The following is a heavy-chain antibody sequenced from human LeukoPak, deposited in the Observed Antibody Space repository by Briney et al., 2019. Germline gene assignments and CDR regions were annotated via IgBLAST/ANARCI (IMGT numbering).Heavy chain of an antibody. J-gene: IGHJ3*02. CDR1: GGTFSSYI. V-gene: IGHV1-69*02. D-gene: IGHD2-21*02. CDR3: ARRTYCGGDCFSAFDI. Sequence: GASVEVSCKASGGTFSSYIISWVRQAPGQGLGWMGRIIPILGIANYAQKFQGRVTITADKSTSAAYMELSSLRSEDTAVYYCARRTYCGGDCFSAFDIWGQGTMDTVSS. CDR2: IIPILGIA.